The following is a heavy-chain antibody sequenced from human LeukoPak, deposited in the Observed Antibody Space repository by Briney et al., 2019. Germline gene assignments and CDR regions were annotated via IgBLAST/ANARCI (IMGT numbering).Heavy chain of an antibody. V-gene: IGHV4-34*01. CDR2: INHSGST. CDR1: GGSFSGYY. Sequence: SETLSLTCAVYGGSFSGYYWSWIRQPPGKGLEWIGEINHSGSTNYNPSLKSRVTISVDTSKNQFSLKLSSVTAADTAVYYCARQKKKWELRKNWFDPWGQGTLVTVSS. J-gene: IGHJ5*02. CDR3: ARQKKKWELRKNWFDP. D-gene: IGHD1-26*01.